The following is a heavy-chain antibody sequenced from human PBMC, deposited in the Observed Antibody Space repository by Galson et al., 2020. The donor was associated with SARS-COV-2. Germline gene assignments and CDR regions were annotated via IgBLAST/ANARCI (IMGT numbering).Heavy chain of an antibody. D-gene: IGHD1-1*01. Sequence: SGPTLVKPTQTLTLTCSFSGFSLTNGGVGVGWIRQPPGKALEWLALIYWNDDKRYSASLKSRLTITKDTSKKQVVLTMTNMNPVDTATHYCAHKYDWSDGMDVWGQGTTVTVSS. CDR3: AHKYDWSDGMDV. CDR1: GFSLTNGGVG. J-gene: IGHJ6*02. V-gene: IGHV2-5*01. CDR2: IYWNDDK.